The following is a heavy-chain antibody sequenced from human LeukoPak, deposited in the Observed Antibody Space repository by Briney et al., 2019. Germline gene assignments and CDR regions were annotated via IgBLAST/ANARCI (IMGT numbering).Heavy chain of an antibody. CDR2: INHSGST. D-gene: IGHD5-24*01. V-gene: IGHV4-34*01. J-gene: IGHJ3*02. CDR3: ARGRWWGNVMATRRHDAFDI. CDR1: GESISGYY. Sequence: SETLSLTCTVSGESISGYYWSWIRQPPGKGLEWIGEINHSGSTNYNPSLKSRVTISVDTSKNQFSLKLSSVTAADTAVYYCARGRWWGNVMATRRHDAFDIWGQGTMVTVSS.